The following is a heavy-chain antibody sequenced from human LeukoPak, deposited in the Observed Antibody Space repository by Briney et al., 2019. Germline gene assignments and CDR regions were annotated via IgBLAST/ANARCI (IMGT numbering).Heavy chain of an antibody. CDR3: ARSPTYYDILTGYFLFDP. CDR1: GYTFTGYY. D-gene: IGHD3-9*01. J-gene: IGHJ5*02. CDR2: INPNSGGT. V-gene: IGHV1-2*02. Sequence: ASVKVSCKASGYTFTGYYMHWVRQAPGQGLEWMGWINPNSGGTNYAQKFQGRVTMTRDTSISTVYMELSRLTSDDTAVYYCARSPTYYDILTGYFLFDPWGQGTLVTVSS.